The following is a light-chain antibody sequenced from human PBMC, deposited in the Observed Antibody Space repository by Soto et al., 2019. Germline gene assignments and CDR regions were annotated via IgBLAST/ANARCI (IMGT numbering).Light chain of an antibody. CDR3: SSYAGTNNLLYV. CDR2: VVS. Sequence: QSALTQPPSASGSPGQSVTISCSGTSSDVGAYNYVSWYQQHPGKAPRLLIYVVSQRPSGVPDRFSGSKSANTASLTVSGLQPEDEADYYCSSYAGTNNLLYVFGTGTKLTVL. CDR1: SSDVGAYNY. J-gene: IGLJ1*01. V-gene: IGLV2-8*01.